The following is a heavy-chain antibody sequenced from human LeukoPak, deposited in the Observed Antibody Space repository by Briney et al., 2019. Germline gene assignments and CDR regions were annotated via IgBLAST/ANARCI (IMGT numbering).Heavy chain of an antibody. CDR2: ISYSGST. D-gene: IGHD3-10*01. V-gene: IGHV4-39*01. CDR1: GGCSSGDGYY. J-gene: IGHJ3*02. Sequence: SETLSLTCTVSGGCSSGDGYYWLWIGQPPGEQLEYIGTISYSGSTYYNPSLRSRVTISVDTSENQFSLKLSSVTAADTAVYFCARHGEGYGAFDIWGQGTMVTVSS. CDR3: ARHGEGYGAFDI.